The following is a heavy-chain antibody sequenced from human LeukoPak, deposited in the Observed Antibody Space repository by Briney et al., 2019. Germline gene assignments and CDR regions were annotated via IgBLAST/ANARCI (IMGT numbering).Heavy chain of an antibody. CDR1: GGSISSYY. D-gene: IGHD1-26*01. V-gene: IGHV4-4*07. Sequence: SETLSLTCTVSGGSISSYYWNWIRQPAGKGLEWIGRIYTSGSTNYNPSLKSRVTMSVDTSKNQFSLKLSSVTAADTAVYYCARLNSGSYLFPFRYFDYWGQGTLVTVSS. J-gene: IGHJ4*02. CDR3: ARLNSGSYLFPFRYFDY. CDR2: IYTSGST.